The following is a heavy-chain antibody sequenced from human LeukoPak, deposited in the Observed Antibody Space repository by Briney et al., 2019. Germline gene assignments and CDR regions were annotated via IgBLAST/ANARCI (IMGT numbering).Heavy chain of an antibody. V-gene: IGHV3-13*01. CDR1: GFIFISHE. J-gene: IGHJ3*02. CDR2: IDTVGDT. Sequence: GGSLRLSCAASGFIFISHEIQGVRQGTGKGLEWVSAIDTVGDTYYSASVKGRFTISRENAKNSLYLQMNSLRAGDTAVYYCVRESEGVGAKAFDIWGKGTMVTVSS. CDR3: VRESEGVGAKAFDI. D-gene: IGHD1-26*01.